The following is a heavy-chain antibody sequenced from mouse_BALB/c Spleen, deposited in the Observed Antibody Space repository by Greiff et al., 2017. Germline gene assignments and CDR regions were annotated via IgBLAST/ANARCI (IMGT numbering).Heavy chain of an antibody. CDR2: INPSTGYT. CDR3: AITTATAMDY. V-gene: IGHV1-7*01. Sequence: QVQLKQSGAELAKPGASVKMSCKASGYTFTSYWMHWVKQRPGQGLEWIGYINPSTGYTEYNQKFKDKATLTADKSSSTAYMQLSSLTSEDSAVYYCAITTATAMDYWGQGTSVTVSS. CDR1: GYTFTSYW. D-gene: IGHD1-2*01. J-gene: IGHJ4*01.